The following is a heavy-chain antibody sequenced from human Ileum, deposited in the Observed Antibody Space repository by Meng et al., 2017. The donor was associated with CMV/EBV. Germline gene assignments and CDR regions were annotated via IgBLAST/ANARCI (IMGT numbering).Heavy chain of an antibody. J-gene: IGHJ4*02. CDR1: GASLSRSTYY. Sequence: LQLQDSRPGCRTPSETPPLTSTVSGASLSRSTYYWGWIRQPPGKGLEWIGSIYYSGGTYYNPSLKSRVTISVDTSKNQFSLKLNSVTAADTAVYYCASGDSLRAVDFWGQGTLVTVSS. D-gene: IGHD2-21*02. CDR2: IYYSGGT. V-gene: IGHV4-39*07. CDR3: ASGDSLRAVDF.